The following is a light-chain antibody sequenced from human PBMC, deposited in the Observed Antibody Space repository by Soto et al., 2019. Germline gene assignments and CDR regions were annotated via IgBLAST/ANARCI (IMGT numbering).Light chain of an antibody. CDR2: GAS. V-gene: IGKV3-15*01. J-gene: IGKJ5*01. CDR1: QSVSSN. CDR3: QQYNNWPLT. Sequence: EIVMTQSPATLSVSPGERATLSCRASQSVSSNLAWYQQKPGQAPRLLIYGASSRATGIPVRFSGSGSGTEFTLTISSLQSEDFAVYYCQQYNNWPLTFGQGTRLESK.